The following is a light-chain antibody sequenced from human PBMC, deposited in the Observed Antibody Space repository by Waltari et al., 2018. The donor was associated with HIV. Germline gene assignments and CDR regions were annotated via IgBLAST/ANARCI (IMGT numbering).Light chain of an antibody. CDR1: QNINNW. Sequence: DIQLTQSPSSLSASVGVRVTFTCRASQNINNWLAWYQQKPGETPKFLIYRASTLESGVPSRFSGSGSGTEFSLTISSLQPEDFAIYFCQQYKSYPVTFGRGT. J-gene: IGKJ2*01. CDR2: RAS. CDR3: QQYKSYPVT. V-gene: IGKV1-5*03.